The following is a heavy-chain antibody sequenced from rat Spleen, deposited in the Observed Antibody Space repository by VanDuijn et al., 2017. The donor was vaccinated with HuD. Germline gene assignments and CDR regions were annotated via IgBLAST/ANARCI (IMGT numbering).Heavy chain of an antibody. D-gene: IGHD1-1*01. J-gene: IGHJ2*01. Sequence: EVKLVESDGGLVQPGRSLKLSCAASGFIFSNYGMAWVRQAPKKCLEWVATINSGGSIYYRDSVKGRFTISRENAKSTLYLQMDSLRSEDTATYYCTRGGYYRYWGQGVMVTVSS. CDR2: INSGGSI. CDR1: GFIFSNYG. V-gene: IGHV5-29*01. CDR3: TRGGYYRY.